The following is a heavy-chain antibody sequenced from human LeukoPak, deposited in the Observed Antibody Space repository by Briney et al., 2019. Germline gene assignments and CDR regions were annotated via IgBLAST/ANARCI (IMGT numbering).Heavy chain of an antibody. CDR2: IYYSGST. J-gene: IGHJ4*02. V-gene: IGHV4-59*01. Sequence: SETLSLTCTVSGGSISSYYWTWIRQPPGKGLEWIGYIYYSGSTNYNPSLKSRVTISVDTSKNQFSLKLSSVTAADTAVYYCARGVVIAPQTFDYWGQGTLVTVSS. CDR1: GGSISSYY. CDR3: ARGVVIAPQTFDY. D-gene: IGHD2-21*01.